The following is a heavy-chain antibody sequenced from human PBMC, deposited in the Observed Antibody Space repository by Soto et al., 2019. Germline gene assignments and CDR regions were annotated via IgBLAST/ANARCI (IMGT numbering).Heavy chain of an antibody. V-gene: IGHV3-23*01. J-gene: IGHJ6*03. CDR1: GFTFSSYA. CDR3: ARAGALRVLVYHYYYIDV. CDR2: ISGSGGST. D-gene: IGHD3-3*01. Sequence: EVQLLESGGGLVQPGGSLRLSCAASGFTFSSYAMNWVRQAPGKGLAWVSSISGSGGSTYYADSVKGRFTISRDNSKNTLYLLMNSLGAEDTAVYYCARAGALRVLVYHYYYIDVWGKGTTVTVSS.